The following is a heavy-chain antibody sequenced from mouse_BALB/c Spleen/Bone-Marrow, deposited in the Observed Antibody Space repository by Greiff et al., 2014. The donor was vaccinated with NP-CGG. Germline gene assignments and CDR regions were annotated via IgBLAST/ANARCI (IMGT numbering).Heavy chain of an antibody. J-gene: IGHJ3*01. CDR2: INPGGGTT. CDR1: GYTFTSYW. D-gene: IGHD1-1*01. Sequence: LQQPGSELVRPGASVKLSCKASGYTFTSYWMHWVKQRHGQGLEWIGNINPGGGTTNYDEKFKSKGTLTVDTSSSTAYMHLSSLTSEDPAVYYCTRGYYYGSNFVGFAYWGQGTLVTVSA. CDR3: TRGYYYGSNFVGFAY. V-gene: IGHV1S22*01.